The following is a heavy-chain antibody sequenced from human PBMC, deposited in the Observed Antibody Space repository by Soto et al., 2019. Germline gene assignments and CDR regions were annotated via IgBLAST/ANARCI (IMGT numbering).Heavy chain of an antibody. V-gene: IGHV3-30-3*01. CDR1: GFTFSSYA. J-gene: IGHJ6*02. D-gene: IGHD6-13*01. CDR2: ISYDGSNK. CDR3: ARDKRRSSSWYISGYYYYGMDV. Sequence: GGSLRLSCAASGFTFSSYAMHWVRQAPGKGLEWVAVISYDGSNKYYADSVKGRFTISRDNSKNTLYLQMNSLRAEDTAVYYCARDKRRSSSWYISGYYYYGMDVWGQGTTVTVSS.